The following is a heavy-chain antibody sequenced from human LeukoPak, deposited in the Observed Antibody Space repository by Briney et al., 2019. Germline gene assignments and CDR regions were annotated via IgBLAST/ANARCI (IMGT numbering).Heavy chain of an antibody. J-gene: IGHJ5*02. CDR2: IYYSGST. CDR1: GGSISSSSYY. CDR3: ARHGEKQWLGRYNWFDP. Sequence: SETLSLTCTVSGGSISSSSYYWGWIRQPPGKGLEWIGSIYYSGSTYYNPSLKSRVTISVDTSKNQFSLKLSSVTAADTAVYYCARHGEKQWLGRYNWFDPWGQGTLVTVSS. D-gene: IGHD6-19*01. V-gene: IGHV4-39*01.